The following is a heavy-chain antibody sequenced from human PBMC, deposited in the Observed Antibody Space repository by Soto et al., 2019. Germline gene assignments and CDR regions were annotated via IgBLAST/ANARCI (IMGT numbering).Heavy chain of an antibody. CDR2: IYYSGST. Sequence: SETLSLTCTVSGGSISSSSYYWGWIRQPPGKGLEWIGSIYYSGSTYYNPSLKSRVTISVDTSKNQFSLKLSSVTAADTAMYYCATVTASDCSGGSCYYYYGMDVWGQGTTVTVSS. CDR1: GGSISSSSYY. V-gene: IGHV4-39*07. D-gene: IGHD2-15*01. J-gene: IGHJ6*02. CDR3: ATVTASDCSGGSCYYYYGMDV.